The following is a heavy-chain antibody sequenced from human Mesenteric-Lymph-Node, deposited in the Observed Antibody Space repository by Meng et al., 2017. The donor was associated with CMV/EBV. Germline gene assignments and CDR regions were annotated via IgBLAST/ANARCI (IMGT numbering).Heavy chain of an antibody. CDR1: GFTFSSYA. V-gene: IGHV3-30*04. Sequence: QVQLVELGGGVVHAGRSLRLSCAASGFTFSSYAMHWVRQAPGKGLEWVAVISYDGSNKYYADSVKGRFTISRDNSKNTLYLQMNSLRAEDTAVYYCARVKWGITGTTWGQGTLVTVSS. D-gene: IGHD1-20*01. J-gene: IGHJ5*02. CDR2: ISYDGSNK. CDR3: ARVKWGITGTT.